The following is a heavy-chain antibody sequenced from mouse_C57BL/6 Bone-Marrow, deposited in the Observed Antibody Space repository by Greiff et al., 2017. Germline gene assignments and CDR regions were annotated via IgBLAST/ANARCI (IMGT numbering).Heavy chain of an antibody. V-gene: IGHV1-39*01. CDR3: ARSRGDSSGYVGDYFDY. J-gene: IGHJ2*01. CDR1: GYSFTDYN. Sequence: EVQLQQSGPELVKPGASVKISCKASGYSFTDYNMNWVKQSNGKSLEWIGVINPNYGTTSYNQKFKGKATLTVDQSSSTAYMQINSLTSEDAAVYYCARSRGDSSGYVGDYFDYWGQGTTLTVSS. D-gene: IGHD3-2*02. CDR2: INPNYGTT.